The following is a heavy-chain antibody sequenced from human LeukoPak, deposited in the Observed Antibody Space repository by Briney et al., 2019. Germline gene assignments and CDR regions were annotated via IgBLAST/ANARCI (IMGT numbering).Heavy chain of an antibody. CDR3: ARPGGYYGSGSYLDY. V-gene: IGHV3-53*01. CDR1: GFTLSSNH. Sequence: PGGSLRLSCSASGFTLSSNHMSWVPEAPGKGLEWVAVIYSCGSTYYADSVKGRLTISRDNSKNTLYLPMNSLSAEDTAVYYCARPGGYYGSGSYLDYWGQGTLVTVSS. D-gene: IGHD3-10*01. J-gene: IGHJ4*02. CDR2: IYSCGST.